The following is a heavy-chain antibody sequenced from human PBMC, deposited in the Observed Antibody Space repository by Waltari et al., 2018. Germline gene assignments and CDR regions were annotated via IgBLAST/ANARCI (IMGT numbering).Heavy chain of an antibody. Sequence: QVQLVEPGGGVVQPGRSLRRSCAASGFTFSSYAMHWVRQAPGKGLEWVAVISYDGSNKYYADSVKGRFTISRDNSKNTLYLQMNSLRAEDTAVYYCARDGDPTAWGQGTLVTVSS. CDR3: ARDGDPTA. CDR2: ISYDGSNK. D-gene: IGHD4-17*01. V-gene: IGHV3-30-3*01. CDR1: GFTFSSYA. J-gene: IGHJ5*02.